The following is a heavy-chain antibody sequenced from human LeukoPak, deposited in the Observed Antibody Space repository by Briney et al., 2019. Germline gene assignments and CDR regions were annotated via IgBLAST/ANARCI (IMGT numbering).Heavy chain of an antibody. D-gene: IGHD6-13*01. CDR3: ARDGYSSSWYY. V-gene: IGHV3-7*01. Sequence: GGSLRLSCAASGFTFSSYWMSWVRQAPGKGLEWVANIKQDGSEKYYVDSVKGRFTISRDNAKNALYLQMNSLRAEDTAVYYCARDGYSSSWYYWGQGTLVTVSS. J-gene: IGHJ4*02. CDR2: IKQDGSEK. CDR1: GFTFSSYW.